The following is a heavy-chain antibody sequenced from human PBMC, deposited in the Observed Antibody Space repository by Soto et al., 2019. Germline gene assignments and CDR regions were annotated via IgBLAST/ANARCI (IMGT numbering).Heavy chain of an antibody. CDR2: IYYSGST. Sequence: PSETLSLTCTVSGGSISSSSYYWGWIRQPPGKGLEGIGSIYYSGSTYYNPSLKSRVTISVDTSKNQFSLKLSSVTAADTAVYYGSRQEQRLQLGRHFDYWGQGTLGTVSP. CDR1: GGSISSSSYY. V-gene: IGHV4-39*01. D-gene: IGHD5-12*01. CDR3: SRQEQRLQLGRHFDY. J-gene: IGHJ4*02.